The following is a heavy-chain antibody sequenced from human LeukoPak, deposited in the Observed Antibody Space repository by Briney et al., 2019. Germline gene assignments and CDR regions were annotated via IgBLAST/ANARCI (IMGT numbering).Heavy chain of an antibody. CDR2: INHSGST. V-gene: IGHV4-34*01. CDR1: GGSFSGYY. D-gene: IGHD5-18*01. Sequence: SETLSLTCAVYGGSFSGYYWSWIRQPPGKGLEWIGEINHSGSTNYNPSLKSRVTISVDTSKNQFSLKLSSVTAADTAVYYCARQASSGYSYGYNYYMDVWGKGTTVTVSS. J-gene: IGHJ6*03. CDR3: ARQASSGYSYGYNYYMDV.